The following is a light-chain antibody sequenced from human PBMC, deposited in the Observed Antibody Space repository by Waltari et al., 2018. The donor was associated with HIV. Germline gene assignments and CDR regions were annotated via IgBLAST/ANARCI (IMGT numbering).Light chain of an antibody. CDR3: QVGDDSSDHIL. Sequence: SSLLPQPPSVSVPPGPTARITCVGVNIGLIPVHWFPPKPGQAPGVVGHGDADRPSGIPERFSGSISGNTATLIISRVEAGDEADYYCQVGDDSSDHILFAGGTKLTVL. CDR1: NIGLIP. CDR2: GDA. V-gene: IGLV3-21*02. J-gene: IGLJ2*01.